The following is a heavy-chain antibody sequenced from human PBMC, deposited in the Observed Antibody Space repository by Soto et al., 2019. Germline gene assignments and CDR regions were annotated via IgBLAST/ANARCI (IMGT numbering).Heavy chain of an antibody. Sequence: SETLSLTCTVSGGSISSYYWSWIRQPPGKGLEWIGYIYYSGSTNYNPSLKSRVTISVDTSKNQFSLKLSSVTAADTAVYYCARLNGFCIKTYGHDCDGMDVWRRGTTVTVSS. CDR2: IYYSGST. CDR3: ARLNGFCIKTYGHDCDGMDV. V-gene: IGHV4-59*08. D-gene: IGHD2-8*01. CDR1: GGSISSYY. J-gene: IGHJ6*01.